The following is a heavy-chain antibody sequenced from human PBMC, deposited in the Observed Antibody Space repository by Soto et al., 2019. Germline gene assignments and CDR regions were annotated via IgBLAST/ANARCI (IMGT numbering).Heavy chain of an antibody. CDR3: AREYYDSSGYPDY. V-gene: IGHV1-8*01. CDR2: MNPNSGNT. D-gene: IGHD3-22*01. J-gene: IGHJ4*02. Sequence: ASVKVSCKASGYTFTSYDINWVRQATGQGLEWMGMMNPNSGNTSYAQKFQGRVTMTRDTSTSTVYMELSSLRSEDTAVYYCAREYYDSSGYPDYWGQGTLVTVSS. CDR1: GYTFTSYD.